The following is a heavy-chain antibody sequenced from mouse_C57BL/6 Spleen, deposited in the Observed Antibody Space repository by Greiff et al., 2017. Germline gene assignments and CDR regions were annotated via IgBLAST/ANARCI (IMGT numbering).Heavy chain of an antibody. D-gene: IGHD3-3*01. CDR2: INPNNGGT. J-gene: IGHJ4*01. CDR1: GYTFTDYY. V-gene: IGHV1-18*01. CDR3: SRTGLYAMDY. Sequence: EVQLQQSGPELVKPGASVKISCKASGYTFTDYYMDWVKQSPGKSLEWIGDINPNNGGTNYNQKFKGKATLTVDKSSSTAYMELRSLTSGDTAVYYSSRTGLYAMDYGGKGTSDTVS.